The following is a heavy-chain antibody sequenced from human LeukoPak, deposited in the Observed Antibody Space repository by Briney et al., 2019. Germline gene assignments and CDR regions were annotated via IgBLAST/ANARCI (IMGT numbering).Heavy chain of an antibody. CDR2: ISSSSSTI. CDR3: ARDHGQWLVGSRGAFDI. V-gene: IGHV3-48*01. J-gene: IGHJ3*02. CDR1: GFTFSSYS. Sequence: PGGSLRLSCAASGFTFSSYSMNWVRQAPGKGLEWVSYISSSSSTIYYADSVKGRFTISRDNAKNSLYLQMNSLRAEDTAVYYCARDHGQWLVGSRGAFDIWGQGTMVTVSS. D-gene: IGHD6-19*01.